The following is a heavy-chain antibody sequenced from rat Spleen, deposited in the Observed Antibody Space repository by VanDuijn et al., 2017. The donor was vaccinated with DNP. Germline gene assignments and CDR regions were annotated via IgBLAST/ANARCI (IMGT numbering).Heavy chain of an antibody. Sequence: EVRVEESGGDLVQPGRSLKLSCVASGFTFSNYWMTWIRQVPGKGLEWVASITNGGGNTYYPDSVKGRFTISRDNAKSTLYLQMNSLRSEDMATYYCARHGRRVFDYWGQGVMVTVSS. J-gene: IGHJ2*01. D-gene: IGHD1-11*01. CDR3: ARHGRRVFDY. CDR1: GFTFSNYW. CDR2: ITNGGGNT. V-gene: IGHV5-31*01.